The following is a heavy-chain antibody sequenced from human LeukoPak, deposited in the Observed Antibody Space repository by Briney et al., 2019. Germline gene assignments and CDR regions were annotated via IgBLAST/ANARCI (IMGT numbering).Heavy chain of an antibody. J-gene: IGHJ6*02. V-gene: IGHV4-34*01. Sequence: SETLSLTCAVYGGSFSGYYWSWIRQPPGKGLEWIGEINHSGSTNYNPSLKSRVTISVDTSKNQFSLKLSSVTAADTAVYYCARPQFRRYYYYGMDVWGQGTTVTVSS. CDR1: GGSFSGYY. CDR2: INHSGST. CDR3: ARPQFRRYYYYGMDV. D-gene: IGHD5-24*01.